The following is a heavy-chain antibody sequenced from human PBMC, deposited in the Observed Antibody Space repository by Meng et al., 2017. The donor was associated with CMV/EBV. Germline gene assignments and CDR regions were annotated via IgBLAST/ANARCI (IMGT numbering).Heavy chain of an antibody. CDR1: GGYYSGYY. CDR2: INHSGSN. Sequence: LLLQWCAALLQRSESRHLTCAVYGGYYSGYYWGWTRQPPEKGLEWIGEINHSGSNNYTPSLKSRVHISVDTSKNQFSLKLSSVTAADTAVYYCARGVGGWFDPWGQGTLVTVSS. J-gene: IGHJ5*02. CDR3: ARGVGGWFDP. V-gene: IGHV4-34*01. D-gene: IGHD1-26*01.